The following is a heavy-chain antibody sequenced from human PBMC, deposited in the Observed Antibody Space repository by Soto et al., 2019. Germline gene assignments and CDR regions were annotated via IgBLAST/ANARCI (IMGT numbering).Heavy chain of an antibody. CDR1: GGSVSSGSYY. Sequence: QVQLQESGPGLVKPSETLSLTCTVSGGSVSSGSYYWSWIRQPPGKGLEWIGYIYYSGSTNYNPSIKSRVTISVDTSKNQFSLKLSSVTAADTAVYYCARWGPYYDFWSGYYAPDGMDVWGQGTTVTVSS. CDR2: IYYSGST. V-gene: IGHV4-61*01. CDR3: ARWGPYYDFWSGYYAPDGMDV. D-gene: IGHD3-3*01. J-gene: IGHJ6*02.